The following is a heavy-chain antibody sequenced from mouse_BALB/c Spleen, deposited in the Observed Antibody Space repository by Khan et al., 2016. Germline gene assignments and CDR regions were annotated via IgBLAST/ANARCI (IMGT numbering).Heavy chain of an antibody. CDR3: ARPAYDGNYLYFDV. Sequence: EVKLLESGGGLVQPGGSLKLSCAASGFDFSRYWMSWVRQAPGKGLEWIGEINPDSSTINYTPSLKDKFIISRDNAKNTLYLQMSKVRSEDTAPYYCARPAYDGNYLYFDVWGAGTTVTVSS. CDR2: INPDSSTI. V-gene: IGHV4-1*02. J-gene: IGHJ1*01. CDR1: GFDFSRYW. D-gene: IGHD2-10*01.